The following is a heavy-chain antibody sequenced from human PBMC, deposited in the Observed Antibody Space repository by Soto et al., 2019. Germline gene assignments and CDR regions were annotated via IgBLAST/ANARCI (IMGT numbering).Heavy chain of an antibody. D-gene: IGHD2-21*01. CDR2: ITSAGGST. J-gene: IGHJ4*02. CDR3: AKERALSVADPFDS. CDR1: GFTFSLYG. V-gene: IGHV3-23*01. Sequence: EVQLLESGGGLVQPGGSLRLSCAASGFTFSLYGMGWVRQAPGKGLEWVSGITSAGGSTYYADSVKGRFTISRDNPKQTLYLQMNSLRAEDTAVYYCAKERALSVADPFDSWGQGKLVTVSS.